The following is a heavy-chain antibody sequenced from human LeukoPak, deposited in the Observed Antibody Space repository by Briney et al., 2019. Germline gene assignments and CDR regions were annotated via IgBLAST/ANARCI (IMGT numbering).Heavy chain of an antibody. J-gene: IGHJ5*02. V-gene: IGHV3-30*02. CDR2: IRYDGSNK. CDR1: GFTFSSYG. Sequence: GGSLRLSCAASGFTFSSYGMHWVRQAPGKGLEWVAFIRYDGSNKYYADSVKGRFTISRDNSKNTLYLQMNSLRAEDTAVYYCARQPKSCAPGVFITGKACWFDLWGQGTRVAVSS. D-gene: IGHD3-10*01. CDR3: ARQPKSCAPGVFITGKACWFDL.